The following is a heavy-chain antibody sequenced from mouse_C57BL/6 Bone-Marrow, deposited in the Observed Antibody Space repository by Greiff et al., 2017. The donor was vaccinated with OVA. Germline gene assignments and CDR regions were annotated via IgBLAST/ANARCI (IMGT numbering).Heavy chain of an antibody. V-gene: IGHV5-4*03. CDR3: ARNWDSYYFDY. Sequence: VMLVESGGGLVKPGGSLKLSCAASGFTFSSYAMSWVRQTPEKRLEWVATISDGGSYTYYPDNVKGRFTISRDNAKNNLYLQMSHLKSEDTAMYYCARNWDSYYFDYWGQGTTLTVSS. CDR1: GFTFSSYA. J-gene: IGHJ2*01. D-gene: IGHD4-1*01. CDR2: ISDGGSYT.